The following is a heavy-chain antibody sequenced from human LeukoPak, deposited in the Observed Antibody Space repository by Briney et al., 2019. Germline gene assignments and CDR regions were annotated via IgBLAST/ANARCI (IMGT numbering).Heavy chain of an antibody. V-gene: IGHV4-59*08. J-gene: IGHJ4*02. D-gene: IGHD5-24*01. CDR2: IYYSGNT. Sequence: PGGSLRLSCAAYGFNLDDYGMSWVRQVPGKGLEWIGYIYYSGNTNYNPSLKRRVTISVDTSKNQFSLKLSSVTAADTAVYYCASRWRGWLQDHHPLIYWGQGTLVTVSS. CDR1: GFNLDDYG. CDR3: ASRWRGWLQDHHPLIY.